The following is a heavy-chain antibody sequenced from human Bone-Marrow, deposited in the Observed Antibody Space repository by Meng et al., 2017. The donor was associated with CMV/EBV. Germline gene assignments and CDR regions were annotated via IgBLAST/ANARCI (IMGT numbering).Heavy chain of an antibody. D-gene: IGHD3-3*01. J-gene: IGHJ6*02. V-gene: IGHV3-7*01. CDR2: IKQDGSEK. Sequence: GGSLRLSCAASGFTFSSYWMSWVRQAPGKGLEWVANIKQDGSEKYYVDSVKGRFTISRDNAKNSLYLQMNSLRAEDTAVYYCASNFKEWLPPYYYYYYGMDVWGQGTTVTVSS. CDR3: ASNFKEWLPPYYYYYYGMDV. CDR1: GFTFSSYW.